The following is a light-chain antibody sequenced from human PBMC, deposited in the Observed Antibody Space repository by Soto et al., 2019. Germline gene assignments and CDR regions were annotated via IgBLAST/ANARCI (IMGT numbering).Light chain of an antibody. CDR3: MQGTHWPST. CDR2: KVS. CDR1: QSLVHSDGIAY. Sequence: DVVMTQPPLSLPVTLGQPASISCRSNQSLVHSDGIAYFSWFQQRPGRSPRRLIYKVSNRDSGVPARFSGSGSGTDFALKISRVEAEDVGVYYCMQGTHWPSTFGQGTRLEIK. V-gene: IGKV2-30*02. J-gene: IGKJ5*01.